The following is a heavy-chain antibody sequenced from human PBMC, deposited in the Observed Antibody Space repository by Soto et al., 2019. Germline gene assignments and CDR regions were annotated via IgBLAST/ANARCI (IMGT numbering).Heavy chain of an antibody. CDR2: MNPNTGNT. D-gene: IGHD6-13*01. CDR3: ARGFSSYSDF. V-gene: IGHV1-8*01. Sequence: QVQLVQSGAEVKRPGASVKVSCRAYGYTFIDFDINWVRQAPGQGLEWMGWMNPNTGNTAYAQKFQGRLNLTRDTSTSAAYMDLSSLTSDDTAVYYCARGFSSYSDFWAQGTLVTVSS. J-gene: IGHJ4*02. CDR1: GYTFIDFD.